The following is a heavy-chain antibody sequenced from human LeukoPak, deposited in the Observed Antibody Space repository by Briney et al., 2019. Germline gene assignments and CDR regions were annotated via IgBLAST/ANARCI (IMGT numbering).Heavy chain of an antibody. D-gene: IGHD6-13*01. V-gene: IGHV4-59*08. Sequence: SETLSLTCTVSGGSISSYYWNWIRQPPGKGLEWIGYIHYSGSTNYNPSLKSRVTISVDTSKNQFSLKLSSVTAADTAVYYCARLGRIAAEDYFNGIDVWGQGTTVTVSS. CDR1: GGSISSYY. J-gene: IGHJ6*02. CDR3: ARLGRIAAEDYFNGIDV. CDR2: IHYSGST.